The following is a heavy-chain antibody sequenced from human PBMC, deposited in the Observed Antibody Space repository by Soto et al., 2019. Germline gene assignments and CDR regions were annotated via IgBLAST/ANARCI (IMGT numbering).Heavy chain of an antibody. CDR2: VYYRGRS. J-gene: IGHJ4*02. CDR1: GGSVTNSSYY. V-gene: IGHV4-39*01. CDR3: VSQRTTVPTQAYFDY. Sequence: SETLSLTCTVSGGSVTNSSYYWGCIRQSPGKGLEWIGSVYYRGRSYSKSSVKSRVTISVDTSENRFTLSLNSVTASDTAVYFCVSQRTTVPTQAYFDYWGPGALVTVSS. D-gene: IGHD4-17*01.